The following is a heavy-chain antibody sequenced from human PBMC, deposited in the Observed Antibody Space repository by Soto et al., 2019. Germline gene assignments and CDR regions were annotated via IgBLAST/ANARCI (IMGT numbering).Heavy chain of an antibody. J-gene: IGHJ4*02. CDR2: IFPSGTT. CDR1: GGSPSGATYS. Sequence: SETLSLTCGVSGGSPSGATYSWNWIRQPPGKGLEWIGYIFPSGTTYYNPSLKSRVTISIDVSKNQFSLSLRPLTAADTAVYYCARSREFDYWSQGTLVTVSS. V-gene: IGHV4-30-2*01. CDR3: ARSREFDY.